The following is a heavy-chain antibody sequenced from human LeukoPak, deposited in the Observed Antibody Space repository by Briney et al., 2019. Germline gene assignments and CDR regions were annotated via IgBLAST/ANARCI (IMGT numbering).Heavy chain of an antibody. J-gene: IGHJ4*02. CDR3: ARHPHYDFWSGYYTTYYFDY. V-gene: IGHV1-18*01. CDR1: GYTFTSYG. D-gene: IGHD3-3*01. CDR2: ISAYNGNT. Sequence: GASVKVSCKASGYTFTSYGISWVRQAPGQGLEWMGWISAYNGNTNYAQKLQGRVTMTTDTSTSTAYMELRSLRSDDTAVYYCARHPHYDFWSGYYTTYYFDYWGQGTLVTVSS.